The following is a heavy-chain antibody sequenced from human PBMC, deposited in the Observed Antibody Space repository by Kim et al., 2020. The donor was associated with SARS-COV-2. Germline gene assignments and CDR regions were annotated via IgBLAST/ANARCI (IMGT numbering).Heavy chain of an antibody. V-gene: IGHV5-10-1*01. J-gene: IGHJ5*02. CDR2: IDPSDSYT. D-gene: IGHD1-26*01. CDR1: GYSFTSYW. Sequence: GESLKISCKGSGYSFTSYWISWVRQMPGKGLEWMGRIDPSDSYTNYSPSFQGHVTISADKSISTAYLQWSSLKASDTAMYYCARHVSTTNWFDPWGQGTLVTVSS. CDR3: ARHVSTTNWFDP.